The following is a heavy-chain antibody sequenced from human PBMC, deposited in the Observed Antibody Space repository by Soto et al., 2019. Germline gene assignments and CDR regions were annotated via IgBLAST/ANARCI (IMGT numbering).Heavy chain of an antibody. V-gene: IGHV3-30-3*01. Sequence: QVQLVESGGGVVQPGRSLRLSCAASGFTFSSYAMHWVRQAPGKGLEWVAVISYDGSNKYYADSVKGQFTISRDNSKNTLYLQMNSLRAEDTAVYYCARDRSTMIGDKDAFDIWGQGTMVTVSS. CDR1: GFTFSSYA. CDR2: ISYDGSNK. D-gene: IGHD3-22*01. CDR3: ARDRSTMIGDKDAFDI. J-gene: IGHJ3*02.